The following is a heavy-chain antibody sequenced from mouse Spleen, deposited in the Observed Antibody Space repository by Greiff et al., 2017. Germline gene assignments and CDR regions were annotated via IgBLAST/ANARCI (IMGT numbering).Heavy chain of an antibody. V-gene: IGHV5-9*01. CDR2: ISSGGGNT. Sequence: EVMLVESGGGLVKPGGSLKLSCAASGFTFSSYTMSWVRQTPAKRLEWVATISSGGGNTYYPDSVKGRFTISRDNARNTLYLQMSSLRSEDTAMYYCARHDGYFAMDYWGQGTSVTVSS. CDR1: GFTFSSYT. D-gene: IGHD2-3*01. CDR3: ARHDGYFAMDY. J-gene: IGHJ4*01.